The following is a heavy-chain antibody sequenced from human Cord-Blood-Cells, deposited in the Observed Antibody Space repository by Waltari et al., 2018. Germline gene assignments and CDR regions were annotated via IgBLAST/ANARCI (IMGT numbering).Heavy chain of an antibody. Sequence: QVQLQESGPGLVKPSQTLSLTCTVSGGSISSGGYYWSWIRQHPGKGMEWIGYIYYRGSTYHNPSLKSRVTISVDTSKNQFSLKLSSVTAADTAVYYCARRSSTGDWFDPWGQGTLVTVSS. CDR3: ARRSSTGDWFDP. CDR1: GGSISSGGYY. V-gene: IGHV4-31*03. CDR2: IYYRGST. D-gene: IGHD7-27*01. J-gene: IGHJ5*02.